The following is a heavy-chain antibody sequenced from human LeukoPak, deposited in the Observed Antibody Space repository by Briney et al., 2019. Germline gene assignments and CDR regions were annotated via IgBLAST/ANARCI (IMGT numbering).Heavy chain of an antibody. D-gene: IGHD5-18*01. CDR2: IYSGGST. J-gene: IGHJ4*02. CDR3: ARDRSYGTFYFDY. V-gene: IGHV3-53*04. CDR1: GFTVSSNY. Sequence: GGSLRLSCAASGFTVSSNYMSWVRQAPGKGLEWASVIYSGGSTYYADSVKGRFTISRHNSKNTLYLQMNSLRAEDTAVYYCARDRSYGTFYFDYWGQGTLVTVSS.